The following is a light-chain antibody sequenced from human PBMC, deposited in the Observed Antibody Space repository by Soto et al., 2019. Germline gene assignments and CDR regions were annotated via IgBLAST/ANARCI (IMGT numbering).Light chain of an antibody. CDR2: GPS. CDR1: QNVNSNH. J-gene: IGKJ1*01. CDR3: HQFGSSPQT. Sequence: EIVLTQSPGTLSLSPGERATLSCRASQNVNSNHIAWYQQKPGQAPRLLIYGPSSRVTGIPERFSGSGSGTDFTLTISRLEPEDFAVYFCHQFGSSPQTFGHGTKVEIK. V-gene: IGKV3-20*01.